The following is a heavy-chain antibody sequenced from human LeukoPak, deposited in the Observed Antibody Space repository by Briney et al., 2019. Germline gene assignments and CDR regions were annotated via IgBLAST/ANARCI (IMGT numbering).Heavy chain of an antibody. Sequence: SETLSLTCAVSGGSISGYYWSWIRQPPGKGLEWIGFIYYSGSTNYNPSLKSRVTISLETSKDQFSLKLSSVTAADTAVYYCASFHTPSLAVDYWGQGNLVTVSS. J-gene: IGHJ4*02. CDR2: IYYSGST. D-gene: IGHD6-19*01. CDR1: GGSISGYY. CDR3: ASFHTPSLAVDY. V-gene: IGHV4-59*12.